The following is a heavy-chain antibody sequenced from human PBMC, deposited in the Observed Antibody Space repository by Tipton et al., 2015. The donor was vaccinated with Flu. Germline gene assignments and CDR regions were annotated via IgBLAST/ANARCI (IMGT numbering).Heavy chain of an antibody. CDR2: INPSGGST. CDR1: GYTFTSYY. D-gene: IGHD3-22*01. CDR3: AYDSSGSDAFDI. V-gene: IGHV1-46*04. Sequence: QSGPEVKKPGASVKVSCKASGYTFTSYYMHWVRQAPGQGLERMGIINPSGGSTSYAQKLQGRVTMTRDTSTSTVYMELSSLRSEDTAVYYCAYDSSGSDAFDIWGQGTMVTVSS. J-gene: IGHJ3*02.